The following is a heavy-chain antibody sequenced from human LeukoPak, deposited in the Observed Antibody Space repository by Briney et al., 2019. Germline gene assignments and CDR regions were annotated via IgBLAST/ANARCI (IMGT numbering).Heavy chain of an antibody. CDR2: ITGSGGST. D-gene: IGHD1-26*01. CDR3: GKDGMVGATVSAFDI. Sequence: GGSLRLSCAPSGFTFSNYAMSWVRQAPGKGLEWVSAITGSGGSTYYADSVKGRFTISRDNSKNTLYLQMNSLRAEDTAVYYCGKDGMVGATVSAFDIWGQGTMVTVSS. CDR1: GFTFSNYA. J-gene: IGHJ3*02. V-gene: IGHV3-23*01.